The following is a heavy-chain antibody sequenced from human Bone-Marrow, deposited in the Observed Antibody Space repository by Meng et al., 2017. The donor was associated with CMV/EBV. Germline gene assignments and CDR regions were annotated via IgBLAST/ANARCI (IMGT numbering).Heavy chain of an antibody. CDR3: ARGYMAAAYGMDV. CDR1: GGSISSYY. Sequence: GSLRLYCTVSGGSISSYYWSWIRQPPGKGLEWIGYIYYSGSTNYNPSLKSRVTISVDTSKNQFSLKLSSVTAADTAVYYCARGYMAAAYGMDVWGQGTTVTSP. J-gene: IGHJ6*02. D-gene: IGHD6-13*01. V-gene: IGHV4-59*01. CDR2: IYYSGST.